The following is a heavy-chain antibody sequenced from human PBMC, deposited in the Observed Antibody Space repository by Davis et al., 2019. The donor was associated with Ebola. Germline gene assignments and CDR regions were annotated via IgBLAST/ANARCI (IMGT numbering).Heavy chain of an antibody. D-gene: IGHD3-22*01. CDR2: ISGSGGST. J-gene: IGHJ6*02. CDR3: ARGLTMIQAWGMDV. CDR1: GFTFSSYA. V-gene: IGHV3-23*01. Sequence: GGSLRLSCAASGFTFSSYAMSWVRQAPGKGLEWVSAISGSGGSTYYADSVKGRFTISRDNSKNTLYLQMNSLRAEDTAVYYCARGLTMIQAWGMDVWGQGTTVTVSS.